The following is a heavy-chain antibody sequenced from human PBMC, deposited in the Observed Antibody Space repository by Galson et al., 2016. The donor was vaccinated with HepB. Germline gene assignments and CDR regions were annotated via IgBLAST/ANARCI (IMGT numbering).Heavy chain of an antibody. CDR1: GFTVSGTY. CDR3: ARGAGIAVVVLEDCYFDL. J-gene: IGHJ2*01. CDR2: IHSDGTT. Sequence: SLRLSCAASGFTVSGTYMSWVRQAPGKGLQWVSVIHSDGTTYYTDSVKGRFTIARDSAENTVFLQMNSLRTEDTALYCCARGAGIAVVVLEDCYFDLWGRGTLLTVSA. D-gene: IGHD2-21*01. V-gene: IGHV3-66*01.